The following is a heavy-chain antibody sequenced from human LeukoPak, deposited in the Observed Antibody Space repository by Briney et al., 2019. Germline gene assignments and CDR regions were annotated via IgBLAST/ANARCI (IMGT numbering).Heavy chain of an antibody. V-gene: IGHV4-59*01. CDR3: ARASSGWYGLFDY. J-gene: IGHJ4*02. CDR1: GGSISSYY. Sequence: SETLSLTCTVSGGSISSYYWSWIRQPPGKGLEWIGYIYYGGSTNYNPSLKSRVTISVDTSKSQFSLKLSSVTAADTAMYYCARASSGWYGLFDYWGQGTLVTVSS. CDR2: IYYGGST. D-gene: IGHD6-19*01.